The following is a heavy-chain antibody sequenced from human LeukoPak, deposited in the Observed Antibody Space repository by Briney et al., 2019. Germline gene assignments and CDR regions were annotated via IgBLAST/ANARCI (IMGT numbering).Heavy chain of an antibody. J-gene: IGHJ4*02. CDR3: ARGPLPDPDYYDSSGYPFDY. D-gene: IGHD3-22*01. Sequence: ASVKVSCKASGYTFTGYYMHWVRQAPGQGLEWMGWMNPNSGNTGYAQKFQGRVTMTRNTSISTAYMELSSLRSEDTAVYYCARGPLPDPDYYDSSGYPFDYWGQGTLVTVSS. V-gene: IGHV1-8*02. CDR1: GYTFTGYY. CDR2: MNPNSGNT.